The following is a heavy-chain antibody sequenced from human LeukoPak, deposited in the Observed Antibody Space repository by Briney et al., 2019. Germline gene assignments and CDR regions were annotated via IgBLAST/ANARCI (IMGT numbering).Heavy chain of an antibody. Sequence: GGPLGPSCAASGLAFHALDWSGFRQPPGRGLEWVSRINSDGGKTYYADSVRGRFTISRDNSKNSLYLQMNSLRTDDAALYYCATWAFYHGLDVWGQGTTVTVSS. CDR2: INSDGGKT. D-gene: IGHD1-26*01. CDR1: GLAFHALD. CDR3: ATWAFYHGLDV. J-gene: IGHJ6*02. V-gene: IGHV3-43*02.